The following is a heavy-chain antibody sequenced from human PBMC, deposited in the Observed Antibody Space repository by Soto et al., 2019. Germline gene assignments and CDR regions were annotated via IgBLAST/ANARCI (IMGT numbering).Heavy chain of an antibody. J-gene: IGHJ4*02. Sequence: QVQLVESGGGVVQPGRSLRLSCAASGFTFSSYGMHWVRQAPGKGLEWVAVIWYDGSNKYYADSVKGRFTISRDNSKNTLYLQMSSLRAEDTAVYYCARGADGQGFFDYWGQGTLVTVSS. CDR1: GFTFSSYG. CDR2: IWYDGSNK. CDR3: ARGADGQGFFDY. V-gene: IGHV3-33*01.